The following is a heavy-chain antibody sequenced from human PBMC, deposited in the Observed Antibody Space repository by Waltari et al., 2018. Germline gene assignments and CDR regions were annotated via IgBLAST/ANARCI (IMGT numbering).Heavy chain of an antibody. V-gene: IGHV3-48*04. CDR1: GFTFRSYS. Sequence: EVQLVESGGGLVQPGGSLRLSCAASGFTFRSYSMNWVRQAPGKGLEWVSYISSSSSTIYYADSVKGRFTISRDNAKNSLYLQMNSLRAEDTAVYYCARDRASGAGEPMGTDAFDIWGQGTMVTVSS. CDR3: ARDRASGAGEPMGTDAFDI. CDR2: ISSSSSTI. D-gene: IGHD3-16*01. J-gene: IGHJ3*02.